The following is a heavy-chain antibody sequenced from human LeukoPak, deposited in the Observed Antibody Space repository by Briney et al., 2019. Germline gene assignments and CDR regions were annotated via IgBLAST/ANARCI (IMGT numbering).Heavy chain of an antibody. D-gene: IGHD3-22*01. Sequence: SQTLSLTCAVSGGSISSGGYSWSWIRQPPGKGLEWIGYIYHSGSTYYNPSLKSRVTISVDRSKNQFSLKLSSVTAADTAVYYCAGSYDSSGYYSRRYWYFDLWGRGTLVTVSS. CDR2: IYHSGST. V-gene: IGHV4-30-2*01. CDR3: AGSYDSSGYYSRRYWYFDL. CDR1: GGSISSGGYS. J-gene: IGHJ2*01.